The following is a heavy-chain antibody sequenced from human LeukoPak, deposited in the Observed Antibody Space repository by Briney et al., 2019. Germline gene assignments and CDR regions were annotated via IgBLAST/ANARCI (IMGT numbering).Heavy chain of an antibody. CDR2: IYYSGST. J-gene: IGHJ6*03. CDR1: GGSISSYY. D-gene: IGHD6-19*01. V-gene: IGHV4-59*01. Sequence: PSETLSLTCTVSGGSISSYYWSWIRQPPGKGLEWIGYIYYSGSTNYNPSLKSRVTISVDTSKNQFSLKLSSVTAADTAVYYCARGDSSGWYVASYYHYMDVWGKGTTVTVSS. CDR3: ARGDSSGWYVASYYHYMDV.